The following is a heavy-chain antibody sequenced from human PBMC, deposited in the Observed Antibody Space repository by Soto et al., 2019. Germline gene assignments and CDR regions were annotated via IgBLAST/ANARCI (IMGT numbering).Heavy chain of an antibody. V-gene: IGHV4-4*02. CDR1: GAPITTTKW. D-gene: IGHD3-16*01. CDR2: LSRGDER. CDR3: ATQTISYTWGV. J-gene: IGHJ6*02. Sequence: QVQLQESGPGLVKPSETLSLTCTVSGAPITTTKWWAWVRLPPGKGLEWIGELSRGDERSSNPSLEGRFTMSLDKFNNHFSLKLTSVTAADTAIYYWATQTISYTWGVWGRGTSVTVSS.